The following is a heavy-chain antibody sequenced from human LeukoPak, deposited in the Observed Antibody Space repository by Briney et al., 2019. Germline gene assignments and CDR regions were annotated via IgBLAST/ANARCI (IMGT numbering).Heavy chain of an antibody. CDR1: GYTLTELS. D-gene: IGHD3-22*01. CDR3: ARPDYYYDNSGYWGY. CDR2: FDPEDGET. V-gene: IGHV1-24*01. J-gene: IGHJ4*02. Sequence: ASVKVSCKVSGYTLTELSMHWVRQAPGKGLEWMGGFDPEDGETIYAQKFQGRVTMTEDTSTDTAYMELSSLRSDDTAVYYCARPDYYYDNSGYWGYWGQGTLVTVS.